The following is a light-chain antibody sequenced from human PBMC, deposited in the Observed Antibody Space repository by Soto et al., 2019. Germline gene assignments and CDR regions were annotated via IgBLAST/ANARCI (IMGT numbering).Light chain of an antibody. J-gene: IGKJ4*01. CDR1: QSIGGNF. V-gene: IGKV3-20*01. CDR2: DGG. Sequence: EIVLTQSPGTLSLSPGEGATLSCRASQSIGGNFLAWYQQRRGRAPRLLSYDGGGSATGIPDRFSGSGSGTDFTLTISRLETEDFAVCYCQHYGNSPDGFGGGTKVDIK. CDR3: QHYGNSPDG.